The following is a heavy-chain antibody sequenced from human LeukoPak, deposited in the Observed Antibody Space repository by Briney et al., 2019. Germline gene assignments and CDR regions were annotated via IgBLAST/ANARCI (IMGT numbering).Heavy chain of an antibody. D-gene: IGHD3-16*02. J-gene: IGHJ4*02. CDR1: GYTFTSYG. CDR2: INPNSGGT. Sequence: GASVKVSCKASGYTFTSYGISWVRQAPGQGLEWMGWINPNSGGTNYAQKFQGRVTMTRDTSISTAYMELSRLRSDDTAVYYCASLSATHNFDYWGQGTLVTVSS. CDR3: ASLSATHNFDY. V-gene: IGHV1-2*02.